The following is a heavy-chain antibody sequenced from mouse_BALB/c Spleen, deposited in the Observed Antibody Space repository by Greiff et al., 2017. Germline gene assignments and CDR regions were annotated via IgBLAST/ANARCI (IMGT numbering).Heavy chain of an antibody. Sequence: VQRVESGPDLVAPSQSLSITCTVSGFSLTSYGVHWVRQPPGKGLEWLVVIWSDGSTTYNSALKSRLSISKDNSKSQVFLKMNSLQTDDTAMYYCARHGDGYYVGAMDYWGQGTSVTVSS. CDR2: IWSDGST. CDR3: ARHGDGYYVGAMDY. CDR1: GFSLTSYG. V-gene: IGHV2-6-2*01. D-gene: IGHD2-3*01. J-gene: IGHJ4*01.